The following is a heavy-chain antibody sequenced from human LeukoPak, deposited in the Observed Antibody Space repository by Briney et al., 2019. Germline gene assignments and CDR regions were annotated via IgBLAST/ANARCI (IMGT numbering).Heavy chain of an antibody. CDR2: ISYDGSNK. CDR1: GFTFSSYA. Sequence: GGSLRLSCAASGFTFSSYAMHWVRQAPGRGLEWVAVISYDGSNKYYADSVKGRFTISRDNSKNTLYLQMNSLRAEDTAVYYCAREKDLIAAAGTVYAFDIWGQGTMVTVSS. V-gene: IGHV3-30-3*01. J-gene: IGHJ3*02. D-gene: IGHD6-13*01. CDR3: AREKDLIAAAGTVYAFDI.